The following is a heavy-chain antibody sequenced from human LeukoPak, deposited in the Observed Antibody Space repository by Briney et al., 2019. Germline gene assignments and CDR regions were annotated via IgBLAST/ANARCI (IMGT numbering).Heavy chain of an antibody. Sequence: PGRSLRLSCAASGFTFSRYAMHWVRQAPGKGLEWVAVVSYDGSNKYYADSVKGRFTISRDNSKNTLYLQMNSLGAEDTALYYCATTQSSLYYYYYYMDVWGKGTTVTVSS. J-gene: IGHJ6*03. CDR3: ATTQSSLYYYYYYMDV. CDR1: GFTFSRYA. V-gene: IGHV3-30-3*01. CDR2: VSYDGSNK. D-gene: IGHD2/OR15-2a*01.